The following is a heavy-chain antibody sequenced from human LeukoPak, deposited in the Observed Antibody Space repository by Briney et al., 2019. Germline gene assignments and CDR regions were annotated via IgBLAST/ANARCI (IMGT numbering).Heavy chain of an antibody. CDR1: GYTFTSYG. V-gene: IGHV1-18*01. Sequence: ASVKVSCKASGYTFTSYGISWVRQAPGQGLEWMGWISAYNGNTNYAQELQGRVTMTTDTSTSTAYMELRSLRSDDTAVYYCAIGYCSSTSCRPLLFDYWGQGTLVTVSS. CDR2: ISAYNGNT. CDR3: AIGYCSSTSCRPLLFDY. D-gene: IGHD2-2*01. J-gene: IGHJ4*02.